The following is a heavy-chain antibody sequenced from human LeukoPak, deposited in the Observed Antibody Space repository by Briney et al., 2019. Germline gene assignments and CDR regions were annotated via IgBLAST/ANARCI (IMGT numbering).Heavy chain of an antibody. CDR3: ARGGDRPDNWFDP. D-gene: IGHD2-21*01. V-gene: IGHV4-39*07. CDR1: SDSISNSAYH. J-gene: IGHJ5*02. CDR2: IYYNRGT. Sequence: SETLSLTCTVSSDSISNSAYHWGWIRQPPGRGLEWIGTIYYNRGTYYNPSLKSRVTISVDTSKNQFSLRLSSVTAADTAVYYCARGGDRPDNWFDPWGQGTLVTVSS.